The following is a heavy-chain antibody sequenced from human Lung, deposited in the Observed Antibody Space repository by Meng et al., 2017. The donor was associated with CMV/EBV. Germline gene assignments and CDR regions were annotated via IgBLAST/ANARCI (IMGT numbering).Heavy chain of an antibody. D-gene: IGHD4-17*01. CDR2: MYHSGST. V-gene: IGHV4-4*02. J-gene: IGHJ4*02. CDR1: GGSITNW. CDR3: ATRGYHYVDHY. Sequence: QVQLQESGPGLVKPLGTLSLTCAVSGGSITNWWSWVRQPPGKGLEWIGEMYHSGSTNYNPSLKSRVTMSIDKSKNQFFLNLNSVTAADTAMYYCATRGYHYVDHYWGQGTLVTVSS.